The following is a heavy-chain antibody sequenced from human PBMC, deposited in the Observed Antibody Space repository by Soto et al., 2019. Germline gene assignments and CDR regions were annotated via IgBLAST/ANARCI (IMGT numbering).Heavy chain of an antibody. V-gene: IGHV4-34*01. CDR1: GGSFSGYY. CDR3: ARVYVVAAVDY. J-gene: IGHJ4*02. D-gene: IGHD2-15*01. Sequence: QVQLQQWGAGLLKPSETLSLTCAVYGGSFSGYYWSWIRQPPGKGLEWIGEINHSGSTNHNPSLKRRVTISVDTSKNQFSLQLSSVTAADTAVYYCARVYVVAAVDYWGQGTLVTVSS. CDR2: INHSGST.